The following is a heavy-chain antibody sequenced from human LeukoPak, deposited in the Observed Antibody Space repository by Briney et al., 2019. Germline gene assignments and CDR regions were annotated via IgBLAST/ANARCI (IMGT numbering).Heavy chain of an antibody. CDR3: APTAEAYTSWWKV. J-gene: IGHJ4*02. V-gene: IGHV1-2*02. CDR2: INPDSGFT. Sequence: GASVKVSCKASGYKFTDVYMHWVRQAPGQGLEFMGWINPDSGFTNYAQKFKGRVTMTRDTSISTAYLEVRSLTSDDTAVYYCAPTAEAYTSWWKVWGQGTLVTVSS. CDR1: GYKFTDVY. D-gene: IGHD3-16*01.